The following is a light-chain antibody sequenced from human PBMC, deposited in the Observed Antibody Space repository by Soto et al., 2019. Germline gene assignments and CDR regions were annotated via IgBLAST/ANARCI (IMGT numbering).Light chain of an antibody. CDR1: NSDIGGYDY. CDR3: SSFTGSTTGV. Sequence: QSVLTQPASVSGSPGQSITISCTGTNSDIGGYDYVSWYQQHPGKAPKLLIYDVSKRPSGLSNRFSGSKSGNTASLTISGLLTEDEADYYCSSFTGSTTGVFGGGTKVTVL. J-gene: IGLJ3*02. CDR2: DVS. V-gene: IGLV2-14*03.